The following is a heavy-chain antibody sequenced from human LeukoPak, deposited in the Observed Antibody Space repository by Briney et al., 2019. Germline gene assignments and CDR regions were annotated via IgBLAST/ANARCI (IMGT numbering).Heavy chain of an antibody. Sequence: GGSLRLSCAASGFTFRSYEMNWVRQAPGKGLEWVSYISSSGSTKHYADSVKGRFTISRDNAKDSLYLQMNGLRAEDTAVYYCARLGSYRGTSMAYFDLWGRGTLVTVSS. CDR1: GFTFRSYE. CDR2: ISSSGSTK. D-gene: IGHD1-26*01. CDR3: ARLGSYRGTSMAYFDL. J-gene: IGHJ2*01. V-gene: IGHV3-48*03.